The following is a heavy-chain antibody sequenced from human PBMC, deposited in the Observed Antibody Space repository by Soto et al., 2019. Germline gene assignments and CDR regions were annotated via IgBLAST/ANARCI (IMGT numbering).Heavy chain of an antibody. V-gene: IGHV3-13*01. CDR3: AKESFSTVNWFDP. J-gene: IGHJ5*02. D-gene: IGHD6-13*01. CDR2: IGTAGDT. Sequence: PGGSLRLSCAASGFTFSSYDMHWVRQATGKGLEWVSAIGTAGDTYYPGSVKGRFTISRENAKNSLYLQMNSLRAEDTAVYYCAKESFSTVNWFDPWGQGTLVTVSS. CDR1: GFTFSSYD.